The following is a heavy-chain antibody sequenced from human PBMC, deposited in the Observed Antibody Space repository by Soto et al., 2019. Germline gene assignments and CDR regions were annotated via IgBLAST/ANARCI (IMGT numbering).Heavy chain of an antibody. CDR2: MNPNSGNT. CDR1: GYTFTSYD. CDR3: ARRDYDFWSGYCYFDY. J-gene: IGHJ4*02. D-gene: IGHD3-3*01. Sequence: ASVKVSCKASGYTFTSYDINWVRQATGQGLEWMGWMNPNSGNTGYAQKFQGRVTMTRNTSISTAYMELSSLRSEDTAVYYCARRDYDFWSGYCYFDYWGQGTLGTVSS. V-gene: IGHV1-8*01.